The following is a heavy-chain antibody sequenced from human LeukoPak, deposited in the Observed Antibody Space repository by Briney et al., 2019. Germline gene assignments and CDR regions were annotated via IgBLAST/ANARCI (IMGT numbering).Heavy chain of an antibody. Sequence: SETLSLTCAVYGGSFSGYYWSWIRQPPGKGLEWIGEINHSGSTNYNPSLKSRVTTSVDTSKNQFSLKLSSVTAADTAVYYCARSRDYGGNGNYFDYWGQGTLVTVSS. CDR2: INHSGST. V-gene: IGHV4-34*01. CDR1: GGSFSGYY. J-gene: IGHJ4*02. D-gene: IGHD4-23*01. CDR3: ARSRDYGGNGNYFDY.